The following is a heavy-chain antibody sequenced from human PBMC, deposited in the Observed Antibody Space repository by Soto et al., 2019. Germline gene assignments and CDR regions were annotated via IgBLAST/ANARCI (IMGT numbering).Heavy chain of an antibody. D-gene: IGHD3-10*01. CDR1: GGSFSGYY. CDR2: INHSGST. V-gene: IGHV4-34*01. J-gene: IGHJ4*02. Sequence: QVQLQQWGAGLLKPSETLSLTCAVYGGSFSGYYWSWIRQPPGKGLEWIGEINHSGSTNYNPSLTGRVTISVDTSKNQFSLKLSSVTAADTAVYYCARGRVMYYGSGSYLDYWGQGTLVTVSS. CDR3: ARGRVMYYGSGSYLDY.